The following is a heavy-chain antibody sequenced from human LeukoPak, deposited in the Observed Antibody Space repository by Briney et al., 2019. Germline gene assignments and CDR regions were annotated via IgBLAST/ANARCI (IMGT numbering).Heavy chain of an antibody. Sequence: ASVKVSCKASGYTFTGYYMHWVRQAPGQGLEWMGWINPNSGGTNYAQKFQGRVTMTRDTSISTAYMELSRLRSDDTAVYYCAREWRGSYPSYYYYYMDVWGKGTTVTVSS. J-gene: IGHJ6*03. CDR3: AREWRGSYPSYYYYYMDV. D-gene: IGHD1-26*01. CDR1: GYTFTGYY. V-gene: IGHV1-2*02. CDR2: INPNSGGT.